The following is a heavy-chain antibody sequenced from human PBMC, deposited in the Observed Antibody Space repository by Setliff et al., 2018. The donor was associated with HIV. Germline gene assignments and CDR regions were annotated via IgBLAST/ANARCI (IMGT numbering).Heavy chain of an antibody. CDR3: AIRSLLGLQL. Sequence: GVLRLSCAASGFTFSSYWMHWVRQAPGKGLVWVSRMNSDGSSPMYADSVKGRFSISGDNSKDTVFLQMNRLSFEDTAVYYCAIRSLLGLQLWGQGSLVTVSS. V-gene: IGHV3-74*03. CDR1: GFTFSSYW. CDR2: MNSDGSSP. J-gene: IGHJ1*01.